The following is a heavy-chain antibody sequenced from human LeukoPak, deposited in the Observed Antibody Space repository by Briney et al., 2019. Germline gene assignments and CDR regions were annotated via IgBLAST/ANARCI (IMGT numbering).Heavy chain of an antibody. Sequence: PGGSLRLSCAASGFTFTSYAMSWVRQAPGKGLEWVSAISDTGGSTYYADSVKGRFTISRDNAKNTLYLQMNSLRAEDTAVYYCARGGEPAGFDIWGQGTMVTVSS. D-gene: IGHD1-14*01. CDR3: ARGGEPAGFDI. J-gene: IGHJ3*02. V-gene: IGHV3-23*01. CDR1: GFTFTSYA. CDR2: ISDTGGST.